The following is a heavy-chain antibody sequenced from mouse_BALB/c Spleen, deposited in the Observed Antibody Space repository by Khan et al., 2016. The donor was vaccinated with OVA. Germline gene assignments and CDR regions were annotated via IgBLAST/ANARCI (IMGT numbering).Heavy chain of an antibody. D-gene: IGHD1-1*01. CDR1: GFTFSTYT. CDR2: ISSGGSYT. J-gene: IGHJ2*01. Sequence: EVELVESGGGFVKPGGSLKLSCAASGFTFSTYTMSWVRQTPEKRLEWVATISSGGSYTFYPDSLKGRFTISRDNAKNTLYLQMSSLKSEDTAMYYCTSDRTLRAGYFDYWGQGTTLTVSS. V-gene: IGHV5-6-4*01. CDR3: TSDRTLRAGYFDY.